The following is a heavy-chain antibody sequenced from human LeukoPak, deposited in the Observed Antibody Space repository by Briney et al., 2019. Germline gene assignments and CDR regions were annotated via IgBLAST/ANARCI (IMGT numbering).Heavy chain of an antibody. V-gene: IGHV4-34*01. CDR2: INHSGST. CDR1: GGSFSGYY. J-gene: IGHJ6*02. CDR3: ARATRDLAVARYYYYYGMDV. D-gene: IGHD6-19*01. Sequence: SETLSLTCAVYGGSFSGYYWSWIRQPPGKGLEWIGEINHSGSTSYNPSLKSRVTISVDTSKNQFSLKLSSVTAADTAVYYCARATRDLAVARYYYYYGMDVWGQGTTVTVSS.